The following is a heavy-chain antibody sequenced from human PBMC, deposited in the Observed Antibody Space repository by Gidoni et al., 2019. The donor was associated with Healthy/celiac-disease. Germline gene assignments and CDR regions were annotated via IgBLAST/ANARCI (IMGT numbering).Heavy chain of an antibody. CDR1: GFPFLSHS. D-gene: IGHD1-26*01. J-gene: IGHJ4*02. Sequence: EVQLVESGGGLVKPGGSLRLSCAASGFPFLSHSMNWVRQAPGKGLEWVSSISSSSSYIYYADSVKGRFTISRDNAKNSLYLQMNSLRAEDTAVYYCARDPPSPYSGSPGPFDYWGQGTLVTVSS. CDR2: ISSSSSYI. CDR3: ARDPPSPYSGSPGPFDY. V-gene: IGHV3-21*01.